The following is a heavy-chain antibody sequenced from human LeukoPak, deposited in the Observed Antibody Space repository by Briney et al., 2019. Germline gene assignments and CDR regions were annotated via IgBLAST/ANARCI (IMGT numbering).Heavy chain of an antibody. D-gene: IGHD2-15*01. CDR2: IYPDDSDT. Sequence: GESLEISCEGSGYSFSNYWIGWVRQMPGKGLEWMGVIYPDDSDTRYSPSFQGQVTISADKSISTAYLQWSSLKASDTAIYYCARVYSACSGGSCHYYGMDVWGQGTTVTVSS. J-gene: IGHJ6*02. CDR3: ARVYSACSGGSCHYYGMDV. V-gene: IGHV5-51*01. CDR1: GYSFSNYW.